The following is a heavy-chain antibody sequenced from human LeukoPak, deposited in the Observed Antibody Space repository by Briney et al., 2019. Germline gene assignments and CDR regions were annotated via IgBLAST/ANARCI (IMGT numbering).Heavy chain of an antibody. J-gene: IGHJ4*02. CDR2: ISSSSSYI. CDR1: GFTVSSNY. D-gene: IGHD6-19*01. Sequence: GGSLRLSCAASGFTVSSNYMSWVRQAPGKGLEWVSSISSSSSYIYYADSVKGRFTISRDNAKNSLYLQMNSLRAEDTAVYYCAEYSSGLWGQGTLVTVSS. CDR3: AEYSSGL. V-gene: IGHV3-21*01.